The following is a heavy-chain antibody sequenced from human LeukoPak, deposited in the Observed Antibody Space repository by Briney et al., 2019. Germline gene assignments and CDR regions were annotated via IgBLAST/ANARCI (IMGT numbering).Heavy chain of an antibody. V-gene: IGHV1-2*02. Sequence: ASVKVSCKASGYTFTGYYIHWVRQVPGQGLEWMGWINPNGGGTNYAQNFQGRVTMTRDTSISTAYMELSRLRSDDTAIYYCARENNSGWYRKAAFDYWGQGTLVTVTS. CDR2: INPNGGGT. CDR1: GYTFTGYY. D-gene: IGHD6-19*01. J-gene: IGHJ4*02. CDR3: ARENNSGWYRKAAFDY.